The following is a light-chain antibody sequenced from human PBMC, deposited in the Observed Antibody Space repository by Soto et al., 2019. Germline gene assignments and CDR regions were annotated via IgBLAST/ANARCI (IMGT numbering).Light chain of an antibody. Sequence: SSQLTQSASVSGAPGHTARITCGGNNIGSKSVHWYQHKPGQARVLVVYDDSDRPSGIPERFSGSNSGNMATLTISRVEAGDDADYYCQVWDTTSDVPVFRTGTKVTVL. CDR3: QVWDTTSDVPV. V-gene: IGLV3-21*02. J-gene: IGLJ1*01. CDR2: DDS. CDR1: NIGSKS.